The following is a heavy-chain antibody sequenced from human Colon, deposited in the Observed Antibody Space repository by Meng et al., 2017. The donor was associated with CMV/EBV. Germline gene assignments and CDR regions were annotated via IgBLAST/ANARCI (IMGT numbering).Heavy chain of an antibody. V-gene: IGHV4-39*01. Sequence: SETLSLTCTVSGGSISNSSYYWGWIRQPPGKALEWIGSVYYSGSTYYNPSLKSRVTISVDTSKNQFSLKLSSVTAADTAVYYCARALTYYDFWSGYSPNYFDYWGQGTLVTVSS. CDR3: ARALTYYDFWSGYSPNYFDY. D-gene: IGHD3-3*01. CDR1: GGSISNSSYY. J-gene: IGHJ4*02. CDR2: VYYSGST.